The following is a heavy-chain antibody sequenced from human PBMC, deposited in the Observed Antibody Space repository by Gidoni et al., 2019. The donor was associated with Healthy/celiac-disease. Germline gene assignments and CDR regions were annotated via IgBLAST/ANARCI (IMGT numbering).Heavy chain of an antibody. V-gene: IGHV3-23*01. CDR2: ISGSGGST. CDR3: AKKSGSFYFDY. J-gene: IGHJ4*02. D-gene: IGHD1-26*01. CDR1: GFTFSSYA. Sequence: EVQLLGPGGGLVQLGGSLRHPGAAPGFTFSSYAMSWARQAPGKGLVWVAAISGSGGSTYYADSVEGRFTISRDNSKNTLYLQMNSLRAEDTAVYYCAKKSGSFYFDYWGQGTLVTVSS.